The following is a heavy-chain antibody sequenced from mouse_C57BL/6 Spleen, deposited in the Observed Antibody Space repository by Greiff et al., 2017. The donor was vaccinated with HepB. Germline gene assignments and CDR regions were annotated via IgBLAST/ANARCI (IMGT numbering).Heavy chain of an antibody. V-gene: IGHV1-64*01. CDR2: IHPNSGST. J-gene: IGHJ2*01. Sequence: QVQLQQSGAELVKPGASVKLSCKASGYTFTSYWMHWVKQRPGQGLEWIGMIHPNSGSTNYNEKFKSKATLTVDKSSSTAYMQLSSLTSEDSAVYYCAREEGYYGSTRDFDYWGQGTTLTVSS. D-gene: IGHD1-1*01. CDR1: GYTFTSYW. CDR3: AREEGYYGSTRDFDY.